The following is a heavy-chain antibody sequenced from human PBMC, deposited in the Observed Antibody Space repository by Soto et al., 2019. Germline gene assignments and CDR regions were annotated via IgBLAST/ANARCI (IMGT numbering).Heavy chain of an antibody. D-gene: IGHD6-6*01. CDR2: ISYDGSNK. Sequence: QVQLVESGGGVVQPGRSLRLSCAASGFTFSSYGMHWVRQAPGKGLEWVAVISYDGSNKYYADSVKGRFTISRDNSKNTLYLQMNSLRAEDTAVYYCAKDRLYSSSSAFDYWGQGTLVTVSS. J-gene: IGHJ4*02. CDR3: AKDRLYSSSSAFDY. CDR1: GFTFSSYG. V-gene: IGHV3-30*18.